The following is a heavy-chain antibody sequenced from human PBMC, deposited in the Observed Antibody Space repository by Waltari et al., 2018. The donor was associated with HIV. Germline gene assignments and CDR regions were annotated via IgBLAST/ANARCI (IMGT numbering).Heavy chain of an antibody. Sequence: EVQLVESGGGLVQPGGSLRPSCAASGFTVSSNYLSWVRQAPGKGLEWVSVIYSGGSTYYADSVKGRFTISRDNSKNTLYLQMNSLRAEGTAVYYCASIAYCGGDCYPRGMDVWGQGTTVTVSS. V-gene: IGHV3-66*01. CDR3: ASIAYCGGDCYPRGMDV. D-gene: IGHD2-21*02. CDR2: IYSGGST. CDR1: GFTVSSNY. J-gene: IGHJ6*02.